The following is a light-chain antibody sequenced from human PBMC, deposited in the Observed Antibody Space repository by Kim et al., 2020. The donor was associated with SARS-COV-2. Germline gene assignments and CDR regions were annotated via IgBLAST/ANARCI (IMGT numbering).Light chain of an antibody. V-gene: IGKV3-15*01. CDR3: QQNNNWPST. Sequence: LSPGERATLSYRSIQSFGSNFAWYQRKPARTPRLLSYGASTRATRIPARFSGSVSGTEFTLTLSGVRSEDFADYYSQQNNNWPSTFVEGTKVYIK. CDR2: GAS. J-gene: IGKJ1*01. CDR1: QSFGSN.